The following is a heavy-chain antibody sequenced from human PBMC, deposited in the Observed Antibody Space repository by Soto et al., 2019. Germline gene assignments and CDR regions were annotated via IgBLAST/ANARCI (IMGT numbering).Heavy chain of an antibody. D-gene: IGHD3-3*01. CDR1: GYTFTRYD. CDR2: ISAYNGNT. CDR3: ASDCITIFGVLIPNDFDY. V-gene: IGHV1-18*01. Sequence: ASVKVSCKASGYTFTRYDISWVRQAPGQGLERMGWISAYNGNTNYAQKLQGRVTMTTDTSTSTAYMELRSLRSDDTAVYYCASDCITIFGVLIPNDFDYWGQGTLVTVSS. J-gene: IGHJ4*02.